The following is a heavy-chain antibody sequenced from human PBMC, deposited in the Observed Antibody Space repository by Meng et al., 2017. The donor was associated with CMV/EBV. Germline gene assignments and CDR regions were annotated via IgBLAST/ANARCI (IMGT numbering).Heavy chain of an antibody. Sequence: SGGSISSYYWRWIRQPPGKGLEWIGYIYYSGSTNYNPSLKSRVTISVDTSKNQFSLKLSSVTAADTAVYYCARYRNFWSGYHYFDYWGQGTLVTVSS. CDR3: ARYRNFWSGYHYFDY. D-gene: IGHD3-3*01. V-gene: IGHV4-59*01. CDR2: IYYSGST. J-gene: IGHJ4*02. CDR1: GGSISSYY.